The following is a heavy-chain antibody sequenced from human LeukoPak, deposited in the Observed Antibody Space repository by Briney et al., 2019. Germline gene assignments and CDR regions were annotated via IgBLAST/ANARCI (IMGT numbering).Heavy chain of an antibody. V-gene: IGHV3-7*01. Sequence: GGPLRLSCAAPGFTFRDYWISWARQAPGKGLEWVANIKQDGSEKFYVDSVKGRFTISRDNAKNSVYLQMNSLRAEDTAVYYCTRMAWRSRPFDYWGQGTLVTVSS. D-gene: IGHD2-2*01. CDR3: TRMAWRSRPFDY. J-gene: IGHJ4*02. CDR2: IKQDGSEK. CDR1: GFTFRDYW.